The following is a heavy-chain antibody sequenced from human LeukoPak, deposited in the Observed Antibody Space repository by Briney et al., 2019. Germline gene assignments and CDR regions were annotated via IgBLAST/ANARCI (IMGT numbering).Heavy chain of an antibody. CDR1: GFPFSVFE. V-gene: IGHV3-48*03. CDR2: IGSSGTTR. Sequence: GGSLRLSCAVSGFPFSVFEMNWVRQAPGKGLEWASNIGSSGTTRYYADSVKGRFPISRDNAKNSLYLQMNSLRVEDTGVYYCALLAVASDFDYWGQGALVTVSS. D-gene: IGHD6-19*01. CDR3: ALLAVASDFDY. J-gene: IGHJ4*02.